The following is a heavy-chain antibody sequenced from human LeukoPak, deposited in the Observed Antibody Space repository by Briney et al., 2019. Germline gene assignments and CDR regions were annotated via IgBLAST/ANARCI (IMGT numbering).Heavy chain of an antibody. CDR1: GGSLTNYF. Sequence: SETLSLTCTVSGGSLTNYFWSWIRQPPGTGLEWIGYIHSSGSTNYNPSFKSRVTTSVDTSKNQFSLKLSSVTAADTAVYYCASKATYSSSWYPFWDHWGQGTLVTVSS. V-gene: IGHV4-59*12. D-gene: IGHD6-13*01. CDR3: ASKATYSSSWYPFWDH. CDR2: IHSSGST. J-gene: IGHJ4*02.